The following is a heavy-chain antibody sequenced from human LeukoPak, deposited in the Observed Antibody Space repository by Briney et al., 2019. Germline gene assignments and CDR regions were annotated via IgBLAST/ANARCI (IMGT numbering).Heavy chain of an antibody. Sequence: PSETLSLTCTVSGGSISTYYWSWIRQPPGKGLEWIGYIYYSGSTDYNPSLKSRVTISVDTSKNQFSLKLTSVTAADTAVYYCARDIADYTEGFGAFDIWGQGTMVTVSS. J-gene: IGHJ3*02. CDR2: IYYSGST. D-gene: IGHD3-3*01. V-gene: IGHV4-59*01. CDR3: ARDIADYTEGFGAFDI. CDR1: GGSISTYY.